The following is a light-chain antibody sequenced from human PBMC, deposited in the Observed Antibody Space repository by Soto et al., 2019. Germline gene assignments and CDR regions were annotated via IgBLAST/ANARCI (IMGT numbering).Light chain of an antibody. Sequence: QPVLTQPPSASGTPGQRVTISCSGSSSNIGSHSVNWYQQLPGTAPKLLIYSNNQRPSGVPDRFSGSESGTSASLAISGLQSEDEADYCCAAWDDGLEGVLFGGGTKLTVL. CDR2: SNN. J-gene: IGLJ2*01. CDR1: SSNIGSHS. CDR3: AAWDDGLEGVL. V-gene: IGLV1-44*01.